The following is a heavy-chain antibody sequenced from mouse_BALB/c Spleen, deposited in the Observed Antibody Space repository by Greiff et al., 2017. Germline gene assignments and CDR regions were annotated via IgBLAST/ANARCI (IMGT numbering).Heavy chain of an antibody. CDR2: INPSTGYT. CDR1: GYTFTSYW. V-gene: IGHV1-7*01. CDR3: ARRPYDYYAMDY. Sequence: VKLQQSGAELAKPGASVKMSCKASGYTFTSYWMHWVKQRPGQGLEWIGYINPSTGYTEYNQKFKDKATLTADKSSSTAYMQLSSLTSEDSAVYYCARRPYDYYAMDYWGQGTSVTVSS. J-gene: IGHJ4*01. D-gene: IGHD6-5*01.